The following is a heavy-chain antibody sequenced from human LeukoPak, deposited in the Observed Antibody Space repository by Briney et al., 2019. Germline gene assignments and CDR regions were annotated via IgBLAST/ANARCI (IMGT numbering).Heavy chain of an antibody. J-gene: IGHJ3*02. CDR3: ARAPIAAAGTPDPFDI. CDR1: GYTFTSYD. CDR2: MNPNSGNT. D-gene: IGHD6-13*01. V-gene: IGHV1-8*01. Sequence: ASVKVSCKASGYTFTSYDINWVRQATGQGLEWMGWMNPNSGNTGYAQKFQGRVTMTRNTSISTAYMELSSLRSEDTAVYYCARAPIAAAGTPDPFDIWGQGTMVTVSS.